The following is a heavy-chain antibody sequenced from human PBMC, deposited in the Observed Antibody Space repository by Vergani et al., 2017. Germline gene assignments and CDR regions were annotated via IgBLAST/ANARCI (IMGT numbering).Heavy chain of an antibody. D-gene: IGHD2-21*01. J-gene: IGHJ4*02. CDR3: TRHVPCGDGACLHFDH. CDR2: INPIDSKI. CDR1: ESSFISNE. V-gene: IGHV5-51*01. Sequence: EVMLVQSGAEVKKPGESLKISCKYSESSFISNEIACVRQMSGKGLQLMGNINPIDSKIAYSPSFQGQAIMSLDKSITTAYLQWRSLKASETAIYYCTRHVPCGDGACLHFDHWGQGTQVTVSS.